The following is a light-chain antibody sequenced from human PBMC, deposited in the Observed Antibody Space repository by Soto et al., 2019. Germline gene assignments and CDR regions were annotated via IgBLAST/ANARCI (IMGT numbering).Light chain of an antibody. CDR2: DTS. CDR1: QGIGNT. J-gene: IGKJ4*01. V-gene: IGKV3-15*01. Sequence: EVVMTQSPATLSVSPGEGVTLSCRASQGIGNTLAWYQHKPGQTPRLLIYDTSIMATGVPARFRGSRYCPEFTLNITSLHAEDFATYYCQPYKSWPLTVGGGTKVES. CDR3: QPYKSWPLT.